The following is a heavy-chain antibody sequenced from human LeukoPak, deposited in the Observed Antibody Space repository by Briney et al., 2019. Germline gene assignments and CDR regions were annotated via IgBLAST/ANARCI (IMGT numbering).Heavy chain of an antibody. V-gene: IGHV1-46*02. J-gene: IGHJ4*02. CDR1: GDTFNSYY. CDR3: ARDLTVAADEHIFDY. CDR2: INPSGGST. D-gene: IGHD6-13*01. Sequence: GGSGEGSFKASGDTFNSYYIHLGGQAPGQRLEWGGIINPSGGSTSYAQKFQGRVTMTRDTSTSTVYMELSSLRSEDTAVYYCARDLTVAADEHIFDYWGQGTLVTVSS.